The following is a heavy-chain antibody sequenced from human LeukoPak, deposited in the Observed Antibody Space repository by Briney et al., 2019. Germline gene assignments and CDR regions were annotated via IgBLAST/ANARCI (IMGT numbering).Heavy chain of an antibody. CDR1: GGSISSGGYY. CDR3: AREGEVREMTT. J-gene: IGHJ4*02. CDR2: IYYSGST. Sequence: SQTLSLTCTVSGGSISSGGYYWSWIRQHPGKGLEWIGYIYYSGSTYYNPSLKSPATISVDTSKNQFSLKLSSVTAADTAVYYCAREGEVREMTTWGQGTLVTVSS. D-gene: IGHD5-24*01. V-gene: IGHV4-31*01.